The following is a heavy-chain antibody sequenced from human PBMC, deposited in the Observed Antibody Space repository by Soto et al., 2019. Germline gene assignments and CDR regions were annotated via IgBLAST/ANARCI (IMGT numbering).Heavy chain of an antibody. Sequence: GGSLRLSCAASGFTFSAFAMSWVRQAPGKGLEWVSTISEGGGTPFYADSVKGRFTISRDNSQNTLHLQMTTLRAEDTAVYFCAKRNRYYFDSWGQGSLVTVSS. J-gene: IGHJ4*02. CDR1: GFTFSAFA. CDR3: AKRNRYYFDS. CDR2: ISEGGGTP. V-gene: IGHV3-23*01.